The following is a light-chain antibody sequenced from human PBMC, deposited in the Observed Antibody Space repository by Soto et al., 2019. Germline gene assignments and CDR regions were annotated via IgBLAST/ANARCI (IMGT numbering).Light chain of an antibody. J-gene: IGKJ5*01. V-gene: IGKV1-5*01. CDR1: QSISNW. CDR2: DAS. Sequence: DIQITQSPSTLSASVGDRVTITCRASQSISNWLAWYQQKPGKAPKVLIYDASSMKSGAPSRFSGSGSGTEFTLTINSLQPDDFATYYCQQYNSYPITFGQGTRLEI. CDR3: QQYNSYPIT.